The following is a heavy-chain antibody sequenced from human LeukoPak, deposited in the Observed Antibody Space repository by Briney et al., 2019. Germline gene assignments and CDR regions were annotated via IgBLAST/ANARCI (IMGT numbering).Heavy chain of an antibody. CDR1: GFTFDAYA. Sequence: GGSLRLSCAASGFTFDAYAMHWARQAPGKGLEWVSGYRWNSGSIGYATSVKARFTISRDNAKNSLYLQMNSLRAEDTALYYCAKDIHGCSSTSCYPGSAFDIWGQGTMVTVSS. CDR3: AKDIHGCSSTSCYPGSAFDI. CDR2: YRWNSGSI. D-gene: IGHD2-2*01. J-gene: IGHJ3*02. V-gene: IGHV3-9*01.